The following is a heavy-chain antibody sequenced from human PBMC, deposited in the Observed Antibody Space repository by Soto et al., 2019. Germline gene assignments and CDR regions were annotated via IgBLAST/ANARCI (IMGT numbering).Heavy chain of an antibody. D-gene: IGHD6-6*01. J-gene: IGHJ6*02. CDR1: GFSLSNARMG. CDR3: ARSSSCSSTGYYYGMDV. Sequence: QVTLKESGPVLVKPTETLTLTCTVSGFSLSNARMGVSWIRQPPGKALEWLAHIFSNDEKSYSTSLKSRLTISKDTTKIQVVLTKTNMDPVDTATYYCARSSSCSSTGYYYGMDVWGQGTTVTVS. CDR2: IFSNDEK. V-gene: IGHV2-26*01.